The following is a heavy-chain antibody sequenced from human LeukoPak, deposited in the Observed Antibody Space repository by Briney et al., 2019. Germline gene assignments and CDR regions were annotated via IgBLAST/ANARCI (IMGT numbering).Heavy chain of an antibody. J-gene: IGHJ4*02. CDR3: ARLSYDYSNDTPGYYFDY. V-gene: IGHV4-39*07. CDR1: GGSISSSSYY. CDR2: IYYSGST. D-gene: IGHD4-11*01. Sequence: PSETLSLTCTVSGGSISSSSYYWGWIRQPPGKGLEWIGSIYYSGSTYYNPSLKTRVTMSVDTSKNQFSLKLTSVTAADTAVYYCARLSYDYSNDTPGYYFDYWGQGALVTVSS.